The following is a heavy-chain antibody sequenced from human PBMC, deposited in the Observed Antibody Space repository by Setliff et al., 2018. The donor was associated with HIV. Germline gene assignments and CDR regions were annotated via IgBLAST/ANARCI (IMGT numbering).Heavy chain of an antibody. Sequence: ASVKVSCKASGYTFTSYGISWVRQAPGQGLEWMGWISAYNGNTNYAQKLQGRVTMATDTSTSTAYMELSSLRSEDTALYYCARGPLYGYDRGYFDYWGQGTLVTVSS. V-gene: IGHV1-18*01. D-gene: IGHD5-12*01. CDR1: GYTFTSYG. J-gene: IGHJ4*02. CDR3: ARGPLYGYDRGYFDY. CDR2: ISAYNGNT.